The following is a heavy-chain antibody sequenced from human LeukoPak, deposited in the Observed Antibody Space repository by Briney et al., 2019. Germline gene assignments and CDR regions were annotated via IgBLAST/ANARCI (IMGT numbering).Heavy chain of an antibody. CDR1: GFSFSTYA. CDR3: ARDRGYCSGVSCYIFDY. Sequence: GGSLRLSCAASGFSFSTYAMRWVRQAPGKGLELVAVISYDGSNEYYVDSVKGRFTISRDNSKNTLYLQMNSLRAEDTAIYYCARDRGYCSGVSCYIFDYWGQGTLVTVSS. J-gene: IGHJ4*02. D-gene: IGHD2-15*01. CDR2: ISYDGSNE. V-gene: IGHV3-30*04.